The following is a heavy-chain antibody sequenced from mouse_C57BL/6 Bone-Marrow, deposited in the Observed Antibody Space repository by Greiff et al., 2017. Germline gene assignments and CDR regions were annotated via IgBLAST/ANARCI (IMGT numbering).Heavy chain of an antibody. Sequence: VQLQQSGPELVKPGASVKISCKASGYTFTDYYMNWVKQSHGKSLEWIGDINPNNGGTSYNQKFKGKATLTVDKSSSTAYMELRSLTSEDSAVYYCAREEGDLRSPYYFDYWGQGTTLTVSS. CDR2: INPNNGGT. D-gene: IGHD1-1*01. V-gene: IGHV1-26*01. J-gene: IGHJ2*01. CDR1: GYTFTDYY. CDR3: AREEGDLRSPYYFDY.